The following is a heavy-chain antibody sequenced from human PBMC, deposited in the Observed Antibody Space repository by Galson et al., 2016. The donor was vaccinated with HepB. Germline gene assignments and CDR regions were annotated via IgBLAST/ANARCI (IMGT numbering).Heavy chain of an antibody. D-gene: IGHD4-23*01. CDR1: GFAFGSHW. CDR2: INSDGTIS. V-gene: IGHV3-74*01. Sequence: SLRLSCAASGFAFGSHWMHWVRKVPGKGLVWVSRINSDGTISNYADSVKGRFTISRDNANNTLYLQMNSLRVEDTAVYYCGRDHSVVLTTAYNWFDPWGQGTLVTVSS. J-gene: IGHJ5*02. CDR3: GRDHSVVLTTAYNWFDP.